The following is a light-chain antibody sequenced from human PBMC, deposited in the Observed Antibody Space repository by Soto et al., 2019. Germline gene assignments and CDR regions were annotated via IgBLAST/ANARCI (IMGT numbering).Light chain of an antibody. J-gene: IGKJ5*01. CDR1: PRVTNY. CDR2: CAF. V-gene: IGKV3-11*01. CDR3: QQRNIWPPGT. Sequence: EIVLTQSPATLSLSPWERATLSCRASPRVTNYLAWYQQKPGQAPRLLIYCAFNTATSVLASMFSGGACGTYFTPISSLEPPDYSVYYCQQRNIWPPGTFGQGTRLEIK.